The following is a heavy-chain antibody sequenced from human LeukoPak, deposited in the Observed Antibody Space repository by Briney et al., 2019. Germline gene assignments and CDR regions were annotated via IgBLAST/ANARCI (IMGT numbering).Heavy chain of an antibody. CDR1: GGSVSSGSYY. CDR2: IYYSGST. V-gene: IGHV4-61*01. J-gene: IGHJ4*02. Sequence: SETLSLTCTVSGGSVSSGSYYWSWIRQPPGKGLEWIGYIYYSGSTNYNPSLKSRVTISVDTSKNQFSLKLSSVTAADTAVYYCARGRYPVGYYFDYWGQGTLVTVSS. CDR3: ARGRYPVGYYFDY. D-gene: IGHD1-14*01.